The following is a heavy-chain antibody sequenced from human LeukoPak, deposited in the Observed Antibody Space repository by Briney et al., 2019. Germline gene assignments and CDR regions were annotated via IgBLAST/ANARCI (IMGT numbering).Heavy chain of an antibody. V-gene: IGHV3-21*06. Sequence: GGSLRLSCAASGFTFSSYSINWVRQAPGKGLEWVSSISSSSRYIYYPDSVKGRFTISRDNAKNSLFLQMNSLRAEDTAVYYCAREPYSYYGMDVWGQGTTVTVSS. CDR3: AREPYSYYGMDV. CDR1: GFTFSSYS. J-gene: IGHJ6*02. CDR2: ISSSSRYI.